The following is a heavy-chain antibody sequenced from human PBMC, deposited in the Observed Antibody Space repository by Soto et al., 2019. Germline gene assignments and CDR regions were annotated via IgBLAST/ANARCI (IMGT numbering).Heavy chain of an antibody. CDR3: AKTRGAMIYAISVYGMDV. J-gene: IGHJ6*02. Sequence: GESLKISCRGSGYIFTNYLVGWVRQVPGKGLEWMGVIYPGDSDTRYSPSFKGRFTISRDNSKSTLYLQINSLRAEDTAVYYCAKTRGAMIYAISVYGMDVWGQGTTVTVSS. CDR1: GYIFTNYL. V-gene: IGHV5-51*01. CDR2: IYPGDSDT. D-gene: IGHD2-8*01.